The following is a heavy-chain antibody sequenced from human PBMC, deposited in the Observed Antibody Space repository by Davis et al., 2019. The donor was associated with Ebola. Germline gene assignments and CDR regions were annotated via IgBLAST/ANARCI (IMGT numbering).Heavy chain of an antibody. CDR1: GFNFRSYS. Sequence: GESLKISCAASGFNFRSYSMIWVRQAPGKGLEWVSTLVLSADTYYADSVKGRFTISRDNSKNTLHLQMNSLRVEDTAIYYCAKDTSNVWFDVWGQGTMVTVSS. D-gene: IGHD6-19*01. J-gene: IGHJ3*01. CDR2: LVLSADT. V-gene: IGHV3-23*01. CDR3: AKDTSNVWFDV.